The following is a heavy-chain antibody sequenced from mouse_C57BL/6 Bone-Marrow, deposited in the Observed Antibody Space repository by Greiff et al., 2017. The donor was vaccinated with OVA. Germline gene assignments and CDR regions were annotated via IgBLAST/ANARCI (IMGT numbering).Heavy chain of an antibody. V-gene: IGHV1-82*01. CDR2: IYPGDGDT. CDR3: ARHEYGYYASYFDY. J-gene: IGHJ2*01. D-gene: IGHD2-10*02. Sequence: QVQLQQSGPELVKPGASVKISCTASGYAFSSSWMNWVKQRPGKGLEWIGRIYPGDGDTTYNGKFKGKATLTAAKSSSTAYMQLSSLTSEDSAVYFCARHEYGYYASYFDYWGQGTTLTVSS. CDR1: GYAFSSSW.